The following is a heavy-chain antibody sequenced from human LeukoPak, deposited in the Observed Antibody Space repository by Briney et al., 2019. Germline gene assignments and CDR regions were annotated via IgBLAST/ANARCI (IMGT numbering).Heavy chain of an antibody. CDR1: GYTFTGYY. D-gene: IGHD3-3*01. CDR2: INPNSGGT. V-gene: IGHV1-2*02. J-gene: IGHJ4*02. Sequence: ASVKVSCKASGYTFTGYYMHWVRQAPGQGLEWMGWINPNSGGTNYAQKFQGRVTTTRDTSISTAYMELSRLRSDDTAVYYCARSAYDFWSGYSTYFDYWGQGTLVTVSS. CDR3: ARSAYDFWSGYSTYFDY.